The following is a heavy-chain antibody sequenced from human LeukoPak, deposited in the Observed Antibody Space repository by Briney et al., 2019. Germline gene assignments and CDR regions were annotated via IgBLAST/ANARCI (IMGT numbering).Heavy chain of an antibody. CDR1: GGSISSSSY. CDR2: IYYAVST. CDR3: ARPRYNWNYYFDY. J-gene: IGHJ4*02. Sequence: PSETLSLTCTVSGGSISSSSYWGWIRQPPGKGLEWLGTIYYAVSTNYSPSLKSRVTISVDTSKNQFSLKLTSVSAADTAVYYCARPRYNWNYYFDYWGQGTLFTVSS. V-gene: IGHV4-39*01. D-gene: IGHD1-7*01.